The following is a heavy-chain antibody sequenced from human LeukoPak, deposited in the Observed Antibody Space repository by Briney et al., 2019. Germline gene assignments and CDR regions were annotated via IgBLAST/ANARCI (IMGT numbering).Heavy chain of an antibody. Sequence: ASAKGSCKASGDTFTSYGISWVRQAPGRGLEWMGWISAYNGDTNYAQKPQGRVTMTTDTSTSTAYMELRSLRSDDPAVYYCARVLLWFGELLPNGMDVWGKGTTVTVSS. CDR3: ARVLLWFGELLPNGMDV. V-gene: IGHV1-18*04. D-gene: IGHD3-10*01. CDR2: ISAYNGDT. J-gene: IGHJ6*04. CDR1: GDTFTSYG.